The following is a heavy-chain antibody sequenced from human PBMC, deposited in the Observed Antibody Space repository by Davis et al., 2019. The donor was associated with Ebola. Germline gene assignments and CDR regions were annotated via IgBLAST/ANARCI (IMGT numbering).Heavy chain of an antibody. CDR1: GFTFSSYA. V-gene: IGHV3-30-3*01. J-gene: IGHJ6*02. CDR3: ARDPHSLYCSGGSCYYYYGMDV. D-gene: IGHD2-15*01. Sequence: GESLKISCAASGFTFSSYAMHWVRQAPGKGLEWVAVISYDGSNKYYADSVKGRFTISRDNSKNTLYLQMNSLRAEDTAVYYCARDPHSLYCSGGSCYYYYGMDVWGQGTTVTVSS. CDR2: ISYDGSNK.